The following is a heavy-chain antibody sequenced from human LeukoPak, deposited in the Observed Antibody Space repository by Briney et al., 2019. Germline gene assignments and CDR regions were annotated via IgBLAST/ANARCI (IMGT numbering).Heavy chain of an antibody. V-gene: IGHV3-21*01. CDR3: ARDHDPIFYYFDY. CDR2: ISSSSSYI. CDR1: GFTFSSYS. D-gene: IGHD3-16*01. J-gene: IGHJ4*02. Sequence: PGGSLRLSCAASGFTFSSYSMNWVRQAPGKGLEWVSSISSSSSYIYYADSVKGRFTISRDNAKNSLYLQMNSLRAEDKAVYYCARDHDPIFYYFDYWGQGTLVTVSS.